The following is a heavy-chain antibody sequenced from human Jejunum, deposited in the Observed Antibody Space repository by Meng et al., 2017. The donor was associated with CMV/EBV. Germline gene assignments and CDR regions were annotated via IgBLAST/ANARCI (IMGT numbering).Heavy chain of an antibody. Sequence: VACGSISNGLYNWCWRQQPRRRVLGWIGSISYTRKTHYSPAIRSLVTITQNTSNTHLSLMMSSGTADNTAVYYCARLFGYSYGAIDYWGQGTLVTVSS. CDR1: CGSISNGLYN. CDR3: ARLFGYSYGAIDY. J-gene: IGHJ4*02. CDR2: ISYTRKT. V-gene: IGHV4-39*02. D-gene: IGHD5-18*01.